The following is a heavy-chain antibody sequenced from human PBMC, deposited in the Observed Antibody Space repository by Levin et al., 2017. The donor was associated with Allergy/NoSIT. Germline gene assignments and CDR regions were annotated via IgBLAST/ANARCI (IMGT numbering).Heavy chain of an antibody. J-gene: IGHJ6*02. Sequence: GESLKISCAASGFTFSNAWMSWVRQAPGKGLEWVGRIKSKTDGGTTDYAAPVKGRFTISRDDSKNTLYLQMNSLKTEDTAVYYCTTDVRRVRVVIITGDTYYYYGMDVWGQGTTVTVSS. CDR1: GFTFSNAW. V-gene: IGHV3-15*01. CDR3: TTDVRRVRVVIITGDTYYYYGMDV. CDR2: IKSKTDGGTT. D-gene: IGHD3-10*01.